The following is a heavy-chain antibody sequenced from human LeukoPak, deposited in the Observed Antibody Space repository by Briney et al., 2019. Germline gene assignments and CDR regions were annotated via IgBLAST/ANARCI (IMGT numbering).Heavy chain of an antibody. Sequence: QSGGSLRLSCAASGFTFSSYWMSWVRQAPGKGLEWVANIKQDGSEKYYVDSVKGRFTISRDNAKNSLYLQMNSLRAEDTAVYYCARVAYGDYCWFDPWGQETLVTVSS. D-gene: IGHD4-17*01. CDR3: ARVAYGDYCWFDP. V-gene: IGHV3-7*03. J-gene: IGHJ5*02. CDR2: IKQDGSEK. CDR1: GFTFSSYW.